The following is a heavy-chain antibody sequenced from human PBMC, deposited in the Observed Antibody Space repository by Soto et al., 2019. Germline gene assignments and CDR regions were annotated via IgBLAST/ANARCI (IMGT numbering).Heavy chain of an antibody. CDR1: GGSVSSTNW. V-gene: IGHV4-4*02. CDR2: IYHSGST. CDR3: ARDRAVSARGSFDY. D-gene: IGHD6-19*01. J-gene: IGHJ4*02. Sequence: QVQLQESGPGLVEPSGTLSLTCAVSGGSVSSTNWGSWVRQPPGKGLEWIGEIYHSGSTYYNPSPKSRVTISVDKSKNQFSLRLSSVTAADTAVYFCARDRAVSARGSFDYWGQGTLVTVSS.